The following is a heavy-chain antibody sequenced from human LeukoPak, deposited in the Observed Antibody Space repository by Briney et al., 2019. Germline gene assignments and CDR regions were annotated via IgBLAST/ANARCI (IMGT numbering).Heavy chain of an antibody. J-gene: IGHJ6*03. CDR1: GGSFSGYY. CDR2: INHSGST. Sequence: PSETLSLTCAVYGGSFSGYYWSWIRQPPGKGLEWIGEINHSGSTNYNPSLKSRVTISVDTSKNQFSLKLSSVTAADMAVYYCARAWGVAYYYYYYMDVWGKGTTVTVSS. V-gene: IGHV4-34*01. CDR3: ARAWGVAYYYYYYMDV. D-gene: IGHD3-16*01.